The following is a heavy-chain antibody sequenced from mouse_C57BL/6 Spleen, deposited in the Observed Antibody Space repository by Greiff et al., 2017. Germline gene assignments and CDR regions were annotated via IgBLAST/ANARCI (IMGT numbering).Heavy chain of an antibody. CDR3: TRHGSSRRFAY. Sequence: QVQLQQSAAELVRPGASVTLSCKASGYTFTDYEMHWVKQTPVHGLEWIGAIDPETGGTAYNQKFKGKAILTADKSSSTAYMELRSLTSEDSAVYYCTRHGSSRRFAYWGQGTLVTVSA. J-gene: IGHJ3*01. CDR1: GYTFTDYE. CDR2: IDPETGGT. V-gene: IGHV1-15*01. D-gene: IGHD1-1*01.